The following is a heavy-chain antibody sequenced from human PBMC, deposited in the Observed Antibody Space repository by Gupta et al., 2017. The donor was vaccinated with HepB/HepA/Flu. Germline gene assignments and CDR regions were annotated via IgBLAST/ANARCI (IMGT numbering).Heavy chain of an antibody. CDR3: ARRGTYYFDF. V-gene: IGHV4-31*03. Sequence: QLQLQGSGPSLVRPYQTLPLPCSVSGGSFNVFSFFWAWIRQVPGKGLEWIGYVHSSGNTYYNPSLRGRLMMSIDTSKNEFSLEMTSLTAADTAMYYCARRGTYYFDFWGQGSLVTVSS. J-gene: IGHJ4*02. CDR1: GGSFNVFSFF. CDR2: VHSSGNT. D-gene: IGHD1-7*01.